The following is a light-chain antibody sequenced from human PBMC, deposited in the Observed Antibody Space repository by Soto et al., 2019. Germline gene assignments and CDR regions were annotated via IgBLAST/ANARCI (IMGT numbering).Light chain of an antibody. V-gene: IGLV2-14*01. Sequence: QSALTQSASVSGSPGQSITISCTGNSSDVGGYNYVSWYQQHPGKAPKLIIYDVSNRPSGVSTRFSGSKSGNTASLTISGLQAEDEADYSCSSYTSTNSWVFGGGTQLTVL. J-gene: IGLJ3*02. CDR1: SSDVGGYNY. CDR3: SSYTSTNSWV. CDR2: DVS.